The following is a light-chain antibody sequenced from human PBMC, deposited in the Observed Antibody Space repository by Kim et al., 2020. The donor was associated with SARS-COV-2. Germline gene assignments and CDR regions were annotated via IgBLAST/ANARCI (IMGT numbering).Light chain of an antibody. V-gene: IGKV1-27*01. CDR3: QKYDSDPWT. Sequence: DIQMTQSPSSLSASVGDRITITCRASQGISNYLAWYQQKPGKVPKLLIYVASTLQSGVTSRFSGSGSGTDFTLTISSLQPEDAATYYCQKYDSDPWTFGQGTKVDIK. J-gene: IGKJ1*01. CDR1: QGISNY. CDR2: VAS.